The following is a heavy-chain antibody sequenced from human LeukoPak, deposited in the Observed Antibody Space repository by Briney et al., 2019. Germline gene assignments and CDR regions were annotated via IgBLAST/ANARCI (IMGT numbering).Heavy chain of an antibody. D-gene: IGHD1-1*01. Sequence: GGSLRLLCAPSGFPLRSYDMLWVRQAPGKGLEGVTVISYDGCNKYYGDSVKGRFTISRDISKNTVSLKMESRRAEDTAIYYCARVWKTNSFDYWGQGTLVTVSS. CDR2: ISYDGCNK. CDR3: ARVWKTNSFDY. J-gene: IGHJ4*02. CDR1: GFPLRSYD. V-gene: IGHV3-30*03.